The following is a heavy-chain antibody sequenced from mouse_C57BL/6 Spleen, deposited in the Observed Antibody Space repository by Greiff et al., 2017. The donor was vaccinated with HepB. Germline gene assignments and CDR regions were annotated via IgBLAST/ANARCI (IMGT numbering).Heavy chain of an antibody. J-gene: IGHJ2*01. D-gene: IGHD1-1*01. CDR3: ASYYGSSYCDY. CDR1: GYAFSSSW. V-gene: IGHV1-82*01. CDR2: IYPGDGDT. Sequence: QVQLQQSGPELVKPGASVKISCKASGYAFSSSWMNWVKQRPGQGLEWIGRIYPGDGDTNYNGKFKGKATLTADKSSSTAYMQLSSLTSEDSAVYFCASYYGSSYCDYWGQGTTLTVSS.